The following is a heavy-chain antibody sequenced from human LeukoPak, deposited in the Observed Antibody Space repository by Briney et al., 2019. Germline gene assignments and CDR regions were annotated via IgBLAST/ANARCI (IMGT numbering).Heavy chain of an antibody. CDR1: GGSFSGYY. Sequence: PSEALSLTCAVYGGSFSGYYWSWIRQPPGKGLEWIGEINHSGSTNYNPSLKSRVTISVDTSKNQFSLKLSSVTAADTAVYYCTRGSIAYYYMDVWGKGTTVTISS. CDR2: INHSGST. V-gene: IGHV4-34*01. CDR3: TRGSIAYYYMDV. J-gene: IGHJ6*03. D-gene: IGHD3-22*01.